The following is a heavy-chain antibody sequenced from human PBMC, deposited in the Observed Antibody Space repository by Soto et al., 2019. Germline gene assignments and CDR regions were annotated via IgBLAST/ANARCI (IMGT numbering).Heavy chain of an antibody. V-gene: IGHV4-59*01. Sequence: SETLSLTCTVSGGSISRYYWSWIRQPPGRGLEWIGNIYSSGSTNYNPSLKSRVTISVDTSKNQVSLNLNAVTAADTAVYYCAREYYHFWRTTYSYYGMDVWGQGTEVTASS. D-gene: IGHD3-3*01. CDR2: IYSSGST. J-gene: IGHJ6*02. CDR3: AREYYHFWRTTYSYYGMDV. CDR1: GGSISRYY.